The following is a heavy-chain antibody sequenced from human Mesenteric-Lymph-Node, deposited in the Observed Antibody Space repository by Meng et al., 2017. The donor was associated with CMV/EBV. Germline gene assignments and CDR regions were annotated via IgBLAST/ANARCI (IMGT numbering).Heavy chain of an antibody. CDR3: ARIAPIVVVPAAIGY. D-gene: IGHD2-2*01. CDR1: GYTFTGYY. J-gene: IGHJ4*02. Sequence: ASVKVSCKASGYTFTGYYMHWVRQAPGQGLEWMGWINPNSGGTNYAQKFQGRVTMTRDTSISTAYMELSRLRSDDTAVYYCARIAPIVVVPAAIGYWGQGTLVTVSS. CDR2: INPNSGGT. V-gene: IGHV1-2*02.